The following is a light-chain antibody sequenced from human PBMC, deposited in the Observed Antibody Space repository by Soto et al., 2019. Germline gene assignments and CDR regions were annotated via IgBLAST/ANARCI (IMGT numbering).Light chain of an antibody. V-gene: IGKV1-27*01. CDR2: AAS. J-gene: IGKJ5*01. CDR3: QKYDRVPLT. Sequence: DIQITQSPSSLSASVGDRVTITCRASQGIANYLAWYQQRPGKVPTLLIYAASTLHSGVPSRFSGSGSGTDFTLTISSLQPEDVATYYCQKYDRVPLTFGQGTRLEIK. CDR1: QGIANY.